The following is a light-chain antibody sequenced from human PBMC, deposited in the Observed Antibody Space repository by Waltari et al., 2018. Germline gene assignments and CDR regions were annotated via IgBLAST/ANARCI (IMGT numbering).Light chain of an antibody. Sequence: IQMTQSPSSLTASVGDIVTFTCRASQTLNRNLNWYYQKPGRAPKLLIHDASALQGGVPSRISGGGSGTDFTLTITSLQLEDFATYFCQQSYANPITFGPGTKVEIK. CDR1: QTLNRN. V-gene: IGKV1-39*01. CDR2: DAS. CDR3: QQSYANPIT. J-gene: IGKJ3*01.